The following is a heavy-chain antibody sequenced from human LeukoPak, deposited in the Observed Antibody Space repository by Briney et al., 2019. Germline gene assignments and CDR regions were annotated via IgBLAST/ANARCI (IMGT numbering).Heavy chain of an antibody. CDR2: IIPILGIA. D-gene: IGHD1/OR15-1a*01. CDR1: GGTFSSYT. CDR3: ARHIGRTSPDAFDI. Sequence: SVKVSCKASGGTFSSYTISWVRQAPGQGLEWMGRIIPILGIANYAQKFQGRVTITADKSTSTTYMELSSLRSEDTAVYYCARHIGRTSPDAFDIWGQGTMVTVSS. J-gene: IGHJ3*02. V-gene: IGHV1-69*02.